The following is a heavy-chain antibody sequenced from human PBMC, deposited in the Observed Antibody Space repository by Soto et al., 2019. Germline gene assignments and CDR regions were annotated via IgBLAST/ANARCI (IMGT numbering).Heavy chain of an antibody. CDR1: GFTFCDYY. J-gene: IGHJ6*02. D-gene: IGHD3-3*01. V-gene: IGHV3-11*04. CDR3: ARDRRITIFGDYYYYYDMDV. CDR2: ISSSSTI. Sequence: GGSLRLSCAASGFTFCDYYMNWVRQAPGKGLEWVSSISSSSTIYYADSVKGRFTISRDNAKNSLYLQMNSLRAEDTAVYYCARDRRITIFGDYYYYYDMDVWGQGTTVTVSS.